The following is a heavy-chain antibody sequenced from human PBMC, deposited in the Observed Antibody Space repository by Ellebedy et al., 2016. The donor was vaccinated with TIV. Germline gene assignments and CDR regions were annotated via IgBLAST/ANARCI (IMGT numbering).Heavy chain of an antibody. Sequence: ASVKVSCKVSGYTLTELSMHWVRQAPGKGLEWMGGFDPEDGETIYAQKFQGRVTMTEDTSTDTAYMELSSLRSEDTAVYYCATVPFTAMVNDAFDIWGQGIMVTVSS. D-gene: IGHD5-18*01. J-gene: IGHJ3*02. CDR1: GYTLTELS. CDR2: FDPEDGET. V-gene: IGHV1-24*01. CDR3: ATVPFTAMVNDAFDI.